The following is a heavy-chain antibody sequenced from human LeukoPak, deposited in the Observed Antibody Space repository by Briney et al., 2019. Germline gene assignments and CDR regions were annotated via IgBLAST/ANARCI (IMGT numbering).Heavy chain of an antibody. V-gene: IGHV3-66*01. CDR1: GFTVSSNY. CDR2: IYSGGST. J-gene: IGHJ6*02. Sequence: GGSLRLSCAASGFTVSSNYMSWVRQSPGKGLEWVSVIYSGGSTYYADSVKGRFTISRDSSKNTLYLQMNSLRAEDTPVYYCSASSSWCHLFYYYYGMDVWGQGTTVTVSS. D-gene: IGHD6-13*01. CDR3: SASSSWCHLFYYYYGMDV.